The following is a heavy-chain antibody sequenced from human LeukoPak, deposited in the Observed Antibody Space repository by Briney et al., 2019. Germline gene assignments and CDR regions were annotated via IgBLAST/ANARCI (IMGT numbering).Heavy chain of an antibody. D-gene: IGHD5-12*01. CDR3: ARGAARRDGYK. CDR2: INHSGST. CDR1: GGSFTGYY. Sequence: KPSETLSLTCAVYGGSFTGYYWSWIRQPPGKRLEWIGEINHSGSTNYNPSLKSRVTISVDTSKNQFSLKLTSVTAADTAVYYCARGAARRDGYKWGQGTQVTVSS. J-gene: IGHJ4*02. V-gene: IGHV4-34*01.